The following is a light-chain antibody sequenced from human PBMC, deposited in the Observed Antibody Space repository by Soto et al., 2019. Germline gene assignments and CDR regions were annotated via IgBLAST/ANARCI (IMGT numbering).Light chain of an antibody. CDR3: QSRRT. CDR1: LSINY. J-gene: IGKJ5*01. V-gene: IGKV3-11*01. Sequence: EIVLTQSPATLSLSPGERVTLSCRASLSINYLAWYQHKPGQPPRLLIDDVSNRATGIPARFSGSGSGTDFTLTISSLEPEDFAVYYCQSRRTFGQGTRLEIK. CDR2: DVS.